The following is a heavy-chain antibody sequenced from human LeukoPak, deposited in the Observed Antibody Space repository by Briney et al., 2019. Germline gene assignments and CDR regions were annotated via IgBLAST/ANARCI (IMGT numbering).Heavy chain of an antibody. J-gene: IGHJ4*02. CDR2: IYSGGST. CDR1: GITVRSNY. CDR3: ARELGGFDC. V-gene: IGHV3-66*01. Sequence: GGSLRLSCAASGITVRSNYMNWVRQAPGKGLEWVSVIYSGGSTYYTDSVKGGFTISRDNSKNTVYLQMNSPRAEDTAMYYCARELGGFDCWGQGTLVTVSS.